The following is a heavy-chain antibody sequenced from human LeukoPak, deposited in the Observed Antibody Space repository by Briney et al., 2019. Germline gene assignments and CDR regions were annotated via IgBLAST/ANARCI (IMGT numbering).Heavy chain of an antibody. J-gene: IGHJ4*02. D-gene: IGHD2-15*01. Sequence: SETLSLTCAVYGGSFSGYYWSWIRQPPGKGLEWIGETSHRGTTNYNPSLESRVTISADTSKNQFSLKLTSVTAADTDVYYCARVERLGYEDYWGQGTLVTVSS. CDR2: TSHRGTT. CDR3: ARVERLGYEDY. CDR1: GGSFSGYY. V-gene: IGHV4-34*01.